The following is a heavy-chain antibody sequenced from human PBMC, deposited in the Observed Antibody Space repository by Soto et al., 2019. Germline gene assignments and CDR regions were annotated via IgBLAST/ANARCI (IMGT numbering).Heavy chain of an antibody. V-gene: IGHV3-21*01. Sequence: EVQLVESGGGLVKPGGSLRLSCAASGFTFSSYSMNWVRLAPGKGLEWVSSISSSSSYIYYADSVKGRFTISRDNAKNSLYLQMNSLRAEDTAVYYCARVTGRDGYNVIDYWGQGTLVTVSS. CDR2: ISSSSSYI. CDR1: GFTFSSYS. CDR3: ARVTGRDGYNVIDY. D-gene: IGHD1-20*01. J-gene: IGHJ4*02.